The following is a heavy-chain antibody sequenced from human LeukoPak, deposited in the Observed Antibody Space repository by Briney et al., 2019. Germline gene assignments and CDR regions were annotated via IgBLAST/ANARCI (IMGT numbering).Heavy chain of an antibody. CDR2: IHYSGST. V-gene: IGHV4-39*07. Sequence: PSETLFLTCTVSGGSISSSSYYWAWIRQPPGKGLEWIGSIHYSGSTYYNPSLQSRVTISIDTSKNQFSLKLRFVTAADTAVYYCARVRCSGGSCPYYYYYYYMDVWGKGTTVTVSS. J-gene: IGHJ6*03. CDR3: ARVRCSGGSCPYYYYYYYMDV. D-gene: IGHD2-15*01. CDR1: GGSISSSSYY.